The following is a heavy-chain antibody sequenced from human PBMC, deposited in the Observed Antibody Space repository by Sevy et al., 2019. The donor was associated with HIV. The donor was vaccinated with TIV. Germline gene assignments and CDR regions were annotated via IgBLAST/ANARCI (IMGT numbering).Heavy chain of an antibody. CDR1: GFTFSNAW. V-gene: IGHV3-15*01. J-gene: IGHJ6*03. CDR2: IKSKTDGGTT. CDR3: TTDGRGYCSGGSCYSVDYYYYYMDV. Sequence: GGSLRLSCAASGFTFSNAWMSWVRQAPGKGLEWVGRIKSKTDGGTTDYAAPVKGRFTISRDDSKNTLYLQMNSLKTVDTAVYYCTTDGRGYCSGGSCYSVDYYYYYMDVWGKGTTVTVSS. D-gene: IGHD2-15*01.